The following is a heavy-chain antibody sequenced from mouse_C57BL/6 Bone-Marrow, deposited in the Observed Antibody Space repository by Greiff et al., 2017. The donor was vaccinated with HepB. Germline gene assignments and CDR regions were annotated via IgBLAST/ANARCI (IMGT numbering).Heavy chain of an antibody. CDR2: IDPSDSYT. Sequence: QVQLQQPGAELVMPGASVKLSCKASGYTFTSYWMHWVKQRPGQGLEWIGEIDPSDSYTNYNQKFKGKSTLTVDKSSSTAYMQLSSLTSEDSAVYYGARYYYGSSYGDYFDYWGQGTTLTVSS. V-gene: IGHV1-69*01. J-gene: IGHJ2*01. CDR3: ARYYYGSSYGDYFDY. D-gene: IGHD1-1*01. CDR1: GYTFTSYW.